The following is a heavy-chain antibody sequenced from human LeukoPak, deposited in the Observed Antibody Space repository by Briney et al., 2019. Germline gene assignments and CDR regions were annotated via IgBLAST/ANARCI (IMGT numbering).Heavy chain of an antibody. Sequence: GSLRLSCVASGFTFSSYAMNWVRQAPGKGLEWVSGISGSGGSTYYADSVKGRFTISRDNSKNTLYLQMNSLRAEDTAIYCCARSYSSGSWGQGTLVTVSS. CDR2: ISGSGGST. CDR3: ARSYSSGS. D-gene: IGHD6-19*01. V-gene: IGHV3-23*01. J-gene: IGHJ4*02. CDR1: GFTFSSYA.